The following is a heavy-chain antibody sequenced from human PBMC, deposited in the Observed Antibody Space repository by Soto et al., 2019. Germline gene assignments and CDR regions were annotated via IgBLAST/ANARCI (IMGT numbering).Heavy chain of an antibody. J-gene: IGHJ6*02. CDR3: AREGVATMGDYYYYSGMDV. CDR2: INSDGSST. D-gene: IGHD5-12*01. CDR1: GFTFSSYW. Sequence: PGGSLRLSCAASGFTFSSYWMHWVRQAPGKGLVWVSRINSDGSSTSYADSVKGRFTISRDNAKNTLYLQMNSLRAEDTAVYYCAREGVATMGDYYYYSGMDVWGQGTTVTVSS. V-gene: IGHV3-74*01.